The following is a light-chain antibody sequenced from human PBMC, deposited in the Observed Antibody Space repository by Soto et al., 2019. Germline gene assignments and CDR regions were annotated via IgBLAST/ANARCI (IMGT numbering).Light chain of an antibody. V-gene: IGKV3-11*01. CDR2: DAS. Sequence: EVVLTQSPATLSLSPGESATLSCRASQSLDIYLAWYQQKPGQAPRLLIYDASNRASGIPARFSGSGSGTDFTLTISSLAPEDFAVYYCQQRRNWPPLTFGGGTKVEIK. CDR1: QSLDIY. J-gene: IGKJ4*01. CDR3: QQRRNWPPLT.